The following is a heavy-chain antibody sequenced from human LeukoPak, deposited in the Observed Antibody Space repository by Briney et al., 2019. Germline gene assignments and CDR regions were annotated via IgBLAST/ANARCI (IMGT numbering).Heavy chain of an antibody. CDR1: GYSISSGYY. D-gene: IGHD6-13*01. CDR3: ARVGLYSSSFDY. CDR2: IYHSGST. V-gene: IGHV4-38-2*02. Sequence: SETLSLTCTVSGYSISSGYYWGWIRQPPGKGLEWIGSIYHSGSTYYNPSLKSRVTISVDTSKNQSSLKLSSVTAADTAVYYCARVGLYSSSFDYWGQGTLVTVSS. J-gene: IGHJ4*02.